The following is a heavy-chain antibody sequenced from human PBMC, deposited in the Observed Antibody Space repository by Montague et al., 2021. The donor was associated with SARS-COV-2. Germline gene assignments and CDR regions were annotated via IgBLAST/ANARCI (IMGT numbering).Heavy chain of an antibody. J-gene: IGHJ4*02. CDR3: ARGGFYCFDS. Sequence: SLILSCAASGFTFSNSWMNWVRQTPVKGLEWVANIKYDESEKSYXDSVKGRFTISRDNAKNSLYLQMNGLRVEDTAVYYCARGGFYCFDSWGQGTLVTVSA. D-gene: IGHD5-12*01. CDR1: GFTFSNSW. CDR2: IKYDESEK. V-gene: IGHV3-7*01.